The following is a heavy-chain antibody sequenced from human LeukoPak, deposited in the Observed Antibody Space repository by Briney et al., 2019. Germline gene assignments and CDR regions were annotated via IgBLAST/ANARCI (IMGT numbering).Heavy chain of an antibody. D-gene: IGHD3-3*01. CDR1: GFTFDDYA. CDR3: ARSCRSGYYSGFDY. V-gene: IGHV3-9*01. Sequence: GGSLRLSCAASGFTFDDYAMHWVRQAPGKGLEWVSGISWNSVGIGYADSVKGRFTISRDNAKNSLHLQMNSLRAEDTALYYCARSCRSGYYSGFDYWGQGTLVTVSS. J-gene: IGHJ4*02. CDR2: ISWNSVGI.